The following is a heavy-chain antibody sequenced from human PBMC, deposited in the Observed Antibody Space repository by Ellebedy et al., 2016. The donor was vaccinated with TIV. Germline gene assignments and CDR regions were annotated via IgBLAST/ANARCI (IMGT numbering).Heavy chain of an antibody. CDR3: ARGVLSGY. D-gene: IGHD2/OR15-2a*01. V-gene: IGHV3-11*06. CDR2: ISLSSYYT. CDR1: GFTFSDYY. J-gene: IGHJ4*02. Sequence: GESLKISCAASGFTFSDYYMSSIRPAPGKGLEWVSFISLSSYYTYDADSVKGRFTIYRNNAKNTLYLQMNSLGADDTAVYYCARGVLSGYWGQGTLVTVSS.